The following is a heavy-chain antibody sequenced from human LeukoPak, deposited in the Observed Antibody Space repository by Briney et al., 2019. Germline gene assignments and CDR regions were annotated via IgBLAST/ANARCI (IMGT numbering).Heavy chain of an antibody. CDR2: ISSSSSYI. J-gene: IGHJ6*02. Sequence: KPGGSLRLSCAASGFTFSSYSMNWVRQAPGKGLEWVSSISSSSSYIYYADSVKGRFTISRDNAKNSLYLQMNSLRAEDTAVYYCARTVTTGYYYGMDVWGQGTTVTVSS. V-gene: IGHV3-21*01. CDR1: GFTFSSYS. CDR3: ARTVTTGYYYGMDV. D-gene: IGHD4-17*01.